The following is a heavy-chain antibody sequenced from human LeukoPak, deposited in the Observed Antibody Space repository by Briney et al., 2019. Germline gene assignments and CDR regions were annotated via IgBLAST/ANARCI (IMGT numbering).Heavy chain of an antibody. J-gene: IGHJ4*02. V-gene: IGHV1-69*05. Sequence: SVKASCKASGGSFSSYAITRVRQAPGQGLEWMGRIIPIFGPANYAQKFQGRVTITTDESTSTAYMELSSLRSEDTAVYYCARSTPPDSSGWSPPIGYWGQGTLVTVSS. CDR2: IIPIFGPA. D-gene: IGHD6-19*01. CDR1: GGSFSSYA. CDR3: ARSTPPDSSGWSPPIGY.